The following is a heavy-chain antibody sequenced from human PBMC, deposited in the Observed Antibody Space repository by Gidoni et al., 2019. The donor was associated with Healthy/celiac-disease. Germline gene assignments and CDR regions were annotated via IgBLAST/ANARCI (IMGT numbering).Heavy chain of an antibody. J-gene: IGHJ5*02. D-gene: IGHD6-13*01. CDR2: IYYSGST. Sequence: QVQLQESGPGLVKPSETLSLTCTVSGGSISSYYWSWIRQPPGKGLEWIGYIYYSGSTNYNPSLKSRVTISVDTSKNQFSLKLSSVTAADTAVYYCARDNRLGVYSSSGEASEWFDPWGQGTLVTVSS. CDR3: ARDNRLGVYSSSGEASEWFDP. V-gene: IGHV4-59*01. CDR1: GGSISSYY.